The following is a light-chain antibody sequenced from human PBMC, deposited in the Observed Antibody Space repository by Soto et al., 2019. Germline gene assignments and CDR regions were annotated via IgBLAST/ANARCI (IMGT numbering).Light chain of an antibody. CDR2: EVT. J-gene: IGLJ3*02. Sequence: QSALTQPASVSGSPGQSITISCTGTSSDVGGFNYVSWYQQHPGKAPKLMIYEVTNRPSGVSNRFSGSKSGNTASPTISGLQAEDEADYYCNSYTNSSTLVVFGGGTKLTVL. CDR1: SSDVGGFNY. V-gene: IGLV2-14*01. CDR3: NSYTNSSTLVV.